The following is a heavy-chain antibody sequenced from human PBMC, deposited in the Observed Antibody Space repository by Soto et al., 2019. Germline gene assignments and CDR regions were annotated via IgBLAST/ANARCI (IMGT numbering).Heavy chain of an antibody. CDR2: INAANGNT. V-gene: IGHV1-3*01. CDR3: TRSAVRPSGGLIGPFDY. Sequence: QVHFVQSGAEGEKPGASVKVSCNASGYNFNTYALHWVRQAPGQMLEWMGWINAANGNTKYSQKFQGRVSITRDTSASTVYMELSSLRSEHTAVYYCTRSAVRPSGGLIGPFDYCGQGTLVTVSS. D-gene: IGHD3-16*02. J-gene: IGHJ4*02. CDR1: GYNFNTYA.